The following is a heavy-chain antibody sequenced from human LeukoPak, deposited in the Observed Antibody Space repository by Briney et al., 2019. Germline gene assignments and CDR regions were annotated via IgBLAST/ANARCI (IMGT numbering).Heavy chain of an antibody. CDR1: GYTFTSYA. Sequence: GASVKVSCKASGYTFTSYAMNWVRQAPGQGLEWMGWINTNTGNPTYAQGSTGRFVFSLDTSVSTAYLQISSLKAEDTAVYYCARDRLRIMITFGVNARSSWFDPWGQGTPVTVSS. CDR2: INTNTGNP. J-gene: IGHJ5*02. CDR3: ARDRLRIMITFGVNARSSWFDP. D-gene: IGHD3-16*01. V-gene: IGHV7-4-1*02.